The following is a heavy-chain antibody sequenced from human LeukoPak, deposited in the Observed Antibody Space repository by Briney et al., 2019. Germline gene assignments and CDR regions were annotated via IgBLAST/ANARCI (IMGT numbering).Heavy chain of an antibody. V-gene: IGHV1-69*13. CDR1: GGTFSSYA. J-gene: IGHJ6*03. D-gene: IGHD3-10*01. CDR3: ASGMGRYGSGSYPMDV. CDR2: IIPIFGTA. Sequence: ASVKVSCKASGGTFSSYAISWLRQAPGQGLEWMGGIIPIFGTANYAQKFQGRVTITAAESTSTAYMELSSLRSEDTAVYYCASGMGRYGSGSYPMDVWGKGTTVTVSS.